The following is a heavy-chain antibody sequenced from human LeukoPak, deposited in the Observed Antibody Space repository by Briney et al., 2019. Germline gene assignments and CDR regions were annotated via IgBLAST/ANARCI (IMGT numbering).Heavy chain of an antibody. V-gene: IGHV3-23*01. Sequence: GGSLRLSCAASGFTFSSYAMSWVRQAPGKGLEWVSAISGSGGSTYYADSVKGRFTISRDNAKNSLYLQMNSLRAEDTAVYYCASTPSGSYYSLDYWGQGTLVTVSS. J-gene: IGHJ4*02. D-gene: IGHD1-26*01. CDR1: GFTFSSYA. CDR2: ISGSGGST. CDR3: ASTPSGSYYSLDY.